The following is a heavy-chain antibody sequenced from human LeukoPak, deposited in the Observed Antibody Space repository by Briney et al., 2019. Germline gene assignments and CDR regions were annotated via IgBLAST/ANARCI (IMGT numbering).Heavy chain of an antibody. CDR2: IYSGGST. CDR3: ARDEEEYGGKD. CDR1: GFTVSSNY. J-gene: IGHJ4*02. V-gene: IGHV3-53*01. D-gene: IGHD4-23*01. Sequence: GGSLRLSCAASGFTVSSNYMSWVRQAAGKGLEWVSVIYSGGSTYYADSVKGRFTISRDNSKNTVYLQMNSLRAEDTAVYFCARDEEEYGGKDWGQGTLVTLSS.